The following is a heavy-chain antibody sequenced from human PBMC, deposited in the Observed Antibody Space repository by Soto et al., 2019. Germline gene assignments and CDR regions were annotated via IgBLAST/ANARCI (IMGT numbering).Heavy chain of an antibody. CDR2: ISSSSSTI. J-gene: IGHJ4*02. V-gene: IGHV3-48*01. CDR1: GFTFSSYS. Sequence: EVQLVESGGGLVQPGGSLRLSCAASGFTFSSYSMNWVRQAPGKGLEWVSYISSSSSTIYYADSVKGRFTISRDNAKNSLYLQMNDLRAEDTAVYYCARAAPLVPAATEGDYWGQGTLVTVSS. CDR3: ARAAPLVPAATEGDY. D-gene: IGHD2-2*01.